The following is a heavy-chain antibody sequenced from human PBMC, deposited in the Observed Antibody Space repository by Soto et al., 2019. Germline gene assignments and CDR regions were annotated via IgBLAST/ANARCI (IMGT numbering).Heavy chain of an antibody. J-gene: IGHJ4*02. CDR1: GFSFSSNW. V-gene: IGHV3-7*04. Sequence: EVQMVESGGGLVQPGGSLRLSCAASGFSFSSNWMSWVRQAPGKGLEWVANIKEDGSEKYYVDVVKGRFTISRDNAKNSVYLQMNSLRVEDTAVYYCGRVAGIGDYGGQGALVTVSS. CDR2: IKEDGSEK. CDR3: GRVAGIGDY. D-gene: IGHD3-10*01.